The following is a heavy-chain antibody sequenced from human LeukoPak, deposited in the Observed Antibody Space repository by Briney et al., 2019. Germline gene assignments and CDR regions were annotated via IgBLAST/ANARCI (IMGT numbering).Heavy chain of an antibody. J-gene: IGHJ1*01. D-gene: IGHD3-16*01. CDR1: GFTFSSFS. Sequence: GGSLRLSCAASGFTFSSFSMNWVRQAPGKGLEWVSYIRSGGTNTDYTGSVKGRFTISRDNAKNSLYLQMNSLRAEDTAVYYCAKDRVYTPTDFQHWGQGTLVTVSS. V-gene: IGHV3-48*04. CDR2: IRSGGTNT. CDR3: AKDRVYTPTDFQH.